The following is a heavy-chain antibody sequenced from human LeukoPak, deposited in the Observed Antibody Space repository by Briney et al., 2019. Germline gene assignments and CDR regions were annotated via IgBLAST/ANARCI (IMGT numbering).Heavy chain of an antibody. D-gene: IGHD3-22*01. V-gene: IGHV1-69*05. J-gene: IGHJ5*02. Sequence: GASVKVSCKASGGTFSSYAISWVRQAPGQGLEWMGGIIPIFGTANYAQKFQGRVTITTDESTSTAYMELSSLRSEDTAVYYCADMTTYYYDSSGYNNWLDPWGQGTLVTVSS. CDR3: ADMTTYYYDSSGYNNWLDP. CDR1: GGTFSSYA. CDR2: IIPIFGTA.